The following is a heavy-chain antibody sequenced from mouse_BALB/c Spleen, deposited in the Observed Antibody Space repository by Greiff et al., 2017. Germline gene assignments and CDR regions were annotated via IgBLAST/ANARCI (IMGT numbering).Heavy chain of an antibody. V-gene: IGHV10-1*02. Sequence: EVQLVESGGGLVQPKGSLKLSCAASGFTFNTYAMNWVRQAPGKGLEWVARIRSKSNNYATYYADSVKDRFTISRDDSQSMLYLQMNNLKTEDTAMYYCVRHGGGDLWYFDVWGAGTTVTVSS. CDR1: GFTFNTYA. CDR2: IRSKSNNYAT. J-gene: IGHJ1*01. CDR3: VRHGGGDLWYFDV. D-gene: IGHD2-13*01.